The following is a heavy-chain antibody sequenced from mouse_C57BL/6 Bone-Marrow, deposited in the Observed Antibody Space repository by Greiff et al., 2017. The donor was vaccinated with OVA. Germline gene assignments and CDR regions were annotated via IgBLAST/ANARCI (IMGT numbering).Heavy chain of an antibody. Sequence: VQLQQSGPELVKPGASVKISCKASGYTFTDYYMNWVKQSHGKSLEWIGDINPNNGGTSYNQKFKGKATLTVDKSSSTAYMELRSLTSEDSAVYYCAGSSGYEVYFDYWGQGTTLTVSS. CDR3: AGSSGYEVYFDY. V-gene: IGHV1-26*01. CDR1: GYTFTDYY. CDR2: INPNNGGT. J-gene: IGHJ2*01. D-gene: IGHD3-2*02.